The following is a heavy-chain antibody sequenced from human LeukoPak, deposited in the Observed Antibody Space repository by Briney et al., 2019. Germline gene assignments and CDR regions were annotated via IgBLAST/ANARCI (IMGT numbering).Heavy chain of an antibody. CDR3: AKALDGYNGMDV. J-gene: IGHJ6*02. CDR2: ISGSGRST. V-gene: IGHV3-23*01. CDR1: GFTFSSYA. D-gene: IGHD3-16*02. Sequence: AGSLRLSCAASGFTFSSYAMSWVRQAPGKVLAWVSGISGSGRSTHSADSVKGRFTISRDNSKNMLYLQMNSLRAEDTALYYCAKALDGYNGMDVWGQGTTVIVSS.